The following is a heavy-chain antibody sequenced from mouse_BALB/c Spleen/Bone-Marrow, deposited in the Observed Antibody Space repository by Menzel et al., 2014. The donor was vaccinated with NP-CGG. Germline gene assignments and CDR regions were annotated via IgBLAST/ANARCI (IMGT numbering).Heavy chain of an antibody. J-gene: IGHJ2*01. CDR2: IYPSDSYT. CDR3: TRAGYDSNSLDY. D-gene: IGHD2-5*01. V-gene: IGHV1-69*02. Sequence: QVQLQQPGAGLVRPGASVKLSCKASGYTFTSYWINWVKQRPGQGLEWIGNIYPSDSYTNYNQKFKDKATLTVDKSSSTAYMQLSSPTSEDSAVYYCTRAGYDSNSLDYWGQGTTLTVSS. CDR1: GYTFTSYW.